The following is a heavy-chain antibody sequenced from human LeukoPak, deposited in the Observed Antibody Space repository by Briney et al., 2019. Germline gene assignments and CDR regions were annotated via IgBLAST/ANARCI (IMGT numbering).Heavy chain of an antibody. D-gene: IGHD5-18*01. CDR3: AGYSYGYDRNWFDP. J-gene: IGHJ5*02. CDR1: GGSISSYY. V-gene: IGHV4-59*01. CDR2: SLYSGNI. Sequence: SETLSLTCTVSGGSISSYYWSWIRQPPGKGLEWIGYSLYSGNINYNPSLKSRVSISVDTSKNQFSLKLGSVTAADTAVYYCAGYSYGYDRNWFDPWGQGTLVTVSS.